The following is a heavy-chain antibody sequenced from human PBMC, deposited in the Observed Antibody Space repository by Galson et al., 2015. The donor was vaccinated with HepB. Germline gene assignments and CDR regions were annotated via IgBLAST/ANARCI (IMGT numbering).Heavy chain of an antibody. CDR3: ARGLLKAVAGTAFDY. CDR1: GFTFSDYY. CDR2: ISSSSSYT. J-gene: IGHJ4*02. V-gene: IGHV3-11*05. D-gene: IGHD6-19*01. Sequence: SLRLSCAASGFTFSDYYMSWIRQAPGKGLEWVSYISSSSSYTNYADSVKGRFTISRDNAKNSLYLQMNSLRAEDTAVYYCARGLLKAVAGTAFDYWGQGTLVTVSS.